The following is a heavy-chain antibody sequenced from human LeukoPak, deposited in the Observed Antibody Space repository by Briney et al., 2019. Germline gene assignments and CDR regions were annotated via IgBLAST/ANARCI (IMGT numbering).Heavy chain of an antibody. D-gene: IGHD2-8*01. V-gene: IGHV3-30*04. CDR3: AREDMLAPLDY. CDR1: GFTFSSYA. J-gene: IGHJ4*02. CDR2: ISYDGSNK. Sequence: GGSLRLSCAASGFTFSSYAMHWVRQDPGKGLEWVAVISYDGSNKYYADSVKGRFTISRDNSKNTLYLQMNSLRAEDTAVYYCAREDMLAPLDYWGQGTLVTVSS.